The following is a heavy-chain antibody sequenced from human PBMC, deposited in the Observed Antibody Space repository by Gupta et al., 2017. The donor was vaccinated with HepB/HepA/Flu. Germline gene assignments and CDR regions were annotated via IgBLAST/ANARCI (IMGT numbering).Heavy chain of an antibody. CDR3: AKDKAYYDSSGYYYLFDY. CDR1: GFTCNNYW. Sequence: EVQLVESGGGLVQPGGSLRISCAAAGFTCNNYWMTWVRQAPGKGLEWVANIKQDGSEKYYVDSVKGRFAISRDNANNSLYLQMNSLRAEDTAVYYCAKDKAYYDSSGYYYLFDYWGQGTMVTV. V-gene: IGHV3-7*01. CDR2: IKQDGSEK. J-gene: IGHJ4*02. D-gene: IGHD3-22*01.